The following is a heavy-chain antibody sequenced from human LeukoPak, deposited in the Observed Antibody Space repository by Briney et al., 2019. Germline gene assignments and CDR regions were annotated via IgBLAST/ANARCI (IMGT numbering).Heavy chain of an antibody. CDR1: GGSISSYY. D-gene: IGHD1-26*01. CDR2: IYDSGNT. CDR3: ARPLYSGSSWYAFDI. Sequence: SETLSLTCTVSGGSISSYYWSWIRQPPGKGLEWIGYIYDSGNTNYNPSLKSRVTISVDTSKNQFSLKLSSVTAADTAMYYCARPLYSGSSWYAFDIWGQGTMVTVSS. J-gene: IGHJ3*02. V-gene: IGHV4-59*08.